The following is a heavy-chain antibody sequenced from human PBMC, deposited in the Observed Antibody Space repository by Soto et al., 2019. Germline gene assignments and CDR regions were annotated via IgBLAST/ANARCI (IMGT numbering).Heavy chain of an antibody. V-gene: IGHV3-30-3*01. CDR1: GFTFSSYA. J-gene: IGHJ4*02. D-gene: IGHD2-2*01. CDR2: ISYDGSNK. Sequence: GVSLRLSCAASGFTFSSYAMHWVRQAPGKGLEWVAVISYDGSNKYYADSVKGRFTISRDNSKNTLYLQMNSLRAEDTAVYYCARAPIVVVPAAVDYRGQGTLVTVSS. CDR3: ARAPIVVVPAAVDY.